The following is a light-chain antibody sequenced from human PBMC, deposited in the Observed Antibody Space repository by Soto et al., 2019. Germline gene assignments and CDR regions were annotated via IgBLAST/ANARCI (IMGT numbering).Light chain of an antibody. V-gene: IGKV1-27*01. CDR3: QRYDSALWT. J-gene: IGKJ1*01. CDR1: QGISNY. CDR2: GAS. Sequence: DIQMTQSPSSLSASVGDRVTITCRASQGISNYLAWYQQKPGKVPKLLIFGASALQSGVPSRFSGSGSGTDFTLTISSLQPEDVATYYCQRYDSALWTFGQGTKVEIK.